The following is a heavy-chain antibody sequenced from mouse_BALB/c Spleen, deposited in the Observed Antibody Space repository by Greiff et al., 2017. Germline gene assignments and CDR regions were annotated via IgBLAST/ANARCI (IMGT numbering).Heavy chain of an antibody. CDR3: ARGGIYYYGSSYAMDY. V-gene: IGHV1-9*01. D-gene: IGHD1-1*01. CDR2: ILPGSGST. J-gene: IGHJ4*01. CDR1: GYTFSSYW. Sequence: VQLQQSGAELMKPGASVKISCKATGYTFSSYWIEWVKQRPGHGLEWIGEILPGSGSTNYNEKFKGKATFTADTSSNTAYMQLSSLTSEDSAVYYCARGGIYYYGSSYAMDYWGQGTSVTVSS.